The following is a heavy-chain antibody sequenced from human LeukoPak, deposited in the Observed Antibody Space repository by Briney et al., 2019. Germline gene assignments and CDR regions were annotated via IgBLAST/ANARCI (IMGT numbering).Heavy chain of an antibody. J-gene: IGHJ6*02. CDR3: ARTIAAAGNYYYYGMDV. CDR1: GFTFSSFS. V-gene: IGHV3-21*01. Sequence: GGSLRLSCAASGFTFSSFSMNWVRQAPGKGLEWVSSISTSSSYIYYADSVKGRFTISRDNAKSSPYLQMNSLRAEDTAMYYCARTIAAAGNYYYYGMDVWGQGTTVTVSS. D-gene: IGHD6-13*01. CDR2: ISTSSSYI.